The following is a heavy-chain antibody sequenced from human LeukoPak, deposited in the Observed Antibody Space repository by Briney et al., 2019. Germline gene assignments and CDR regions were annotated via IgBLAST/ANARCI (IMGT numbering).Heavy chain of an antibody. Sequence: WGSLRLSCAASGFTFSDHYMDWVRQAPGEGLEWVGRSRNKANSYTTEYAASVKGRFTISRDVSKDSLYLQMNSLKTEDTAVYYCARAGLVVVTAKKSDTFDVWGQGTMVIV. CDR3: ARAGLVVVTAKKSDTFDV. D-gene: IGHD2-21*02. V-gene: IGHV3-72*01. J-gene: IGHJ3*01. CDR1: GFTFSDHY. CDR2: SRNKANSYTT.